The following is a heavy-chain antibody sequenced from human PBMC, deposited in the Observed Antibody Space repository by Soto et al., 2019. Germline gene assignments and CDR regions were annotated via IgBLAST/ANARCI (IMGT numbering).Heavy chain of an antibody. CDR3: ARWSYLDY. CDR1: GFSFGSYA. D-gene: IGHD3-3*01. CDR2: ISGSDGKT. Sequence: GSLRLSCAASGFSFGSYALSWVRQAPGKGLEWVSTISGSDGKTFYVDSVKGRFSISRDTSQSTLYLQMNSLRADDTAMYYCARWSYLDYWGQGTRVTVSS. V-gene: IGHV3-23*01. J-gene: IGHJ4*02.